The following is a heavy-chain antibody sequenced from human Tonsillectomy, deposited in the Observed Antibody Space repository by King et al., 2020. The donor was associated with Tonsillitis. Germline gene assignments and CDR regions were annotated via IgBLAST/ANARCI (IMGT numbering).Heavy chain of an antibody. D-gene: IGHD3-22*01. CDR3: ARVGLDSSGSPPTY. CDR1: GFTFSNYW. V-gene: IGHV3-7*03. Sequence: VQLVESGGGLVQTGGSLRLSCAASGFTFSNYWMSWVRQAPGKGLEWVTNIKQDGSEKYYVDSVKGRFTISRDNAKNSLYLQMNSLRVEDTAVYYCARVGLDSSGSPPTYWGQGTLVTGSS. J-gene: IGHJ4*02. CDR2: IKQDGSEK.